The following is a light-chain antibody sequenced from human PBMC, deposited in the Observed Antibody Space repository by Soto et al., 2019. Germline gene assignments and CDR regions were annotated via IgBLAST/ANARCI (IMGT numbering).Light chain of an antibody. J-gene: IGLJ2*01. CDR1: SSDIGGYKY. CDR2: EVR. V-gene: IGLV2-14*01. CDR3: SSQTSAGTVV. Sequence: QSVLTQPASVSGSPGQSITISCTGSSSDIGGYKYVSCYQQHPGKAPKVMIYEVRSRPSGVSDRFSGSKSGNTASLTISGLQAEDEADYYRSSQTSAGTVVFGGGTKVTVL.